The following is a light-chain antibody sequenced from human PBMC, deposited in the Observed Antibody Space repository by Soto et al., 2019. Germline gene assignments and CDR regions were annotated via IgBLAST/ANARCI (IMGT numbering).Light chain of an antibody. J-gene: IGKJ5*01. CDR1: QSVSSY. Sequence: EIVLTQSPGTLSLSPGERATLSCRASQSVSSYLAWYQQKPGQAPRLLIYDISNRATGIPARFSGSGSGTEFTLSITSLQSEDFAVYSCQQYSQWPITFGQGTRLEIK. V-gene: IGKV3-11*01. CDR3: QQYSQWPIT. CDR2: DIS.